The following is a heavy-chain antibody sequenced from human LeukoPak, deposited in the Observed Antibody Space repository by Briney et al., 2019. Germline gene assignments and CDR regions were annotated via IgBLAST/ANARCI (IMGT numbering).Heavy chain of an antibody. CDR2: ISYDGSNK. Sequence: GGSLRLSCAASGFTFSSYGMHWVRQAPGKGLEWVAVISYDGSNKYYADSVKGRFTISRDNSKNTLYLQMNSLRAEDTAVYYCASTIAANYYGSGSLYYYYYGMDVWGKGTTVTVSS. J-gene: IGHJ6*04. D-gene: IGHD3-10*01. CDR1: GFTFSSYG. V-gene: IGHV3-30*03. CDR3: ASTIAANYYGSGSLYYYYYGMDV.